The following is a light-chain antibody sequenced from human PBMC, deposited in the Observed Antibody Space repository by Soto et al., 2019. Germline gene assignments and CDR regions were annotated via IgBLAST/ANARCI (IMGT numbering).Light chain of an antibody. CDR2: DAS. Sequence: DIPMTQSPSTLSASVGDRVTITCRASQSISGWLAWYQQKPGKAPKLLIYDASSLNSGVPSRFSGSGSRTEFTLTINSLQPDDFATYYCQQYSSYSGTFGQGTKVEIK. CDR3: QQYSSYSGT. CDR1: QSISGW. V-gene: IGKV1-5*01. J-gene: IGKJ1*01.